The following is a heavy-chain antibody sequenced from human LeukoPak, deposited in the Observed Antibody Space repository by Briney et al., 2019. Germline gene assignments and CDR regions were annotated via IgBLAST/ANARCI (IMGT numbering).Heavy chain of an antibody. V-gene: IGHV3-33*08. Sequence: GGSLRLSCAASGFTFSSYAMHWVRQAPGKGLEWVAVIWYDGSNKYYADSVKGRFTISRDNSKNTLYLQMNSLRAEDTAVYYCARDILGAGYYYGMDVWGQGTTVTVSS. J-gene: IGHJ6*02. CDR2: IWYDGSNK. D-gene: IGHD3-16*01. CDR1: GFTFSSYA. CDR3: ARDILGAGYYYGMDV.